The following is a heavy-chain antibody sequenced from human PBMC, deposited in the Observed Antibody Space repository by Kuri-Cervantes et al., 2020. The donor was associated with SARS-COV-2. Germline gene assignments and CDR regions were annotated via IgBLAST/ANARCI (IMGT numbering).Heavy chain of an antibody. CDR2: MNPNSGNT. J-gene: IGHJ4*02. Sequence: ASVTVSCKASGYTFTSYDINWVRQATGQGLEWMGWMNPNSGNTGYAQKFQGRVTMTRNTSISTAYMELSSLRSEDTAVYYCARGWSSSSSYPNSGTTNYWGQGTLVTVSS. V-gene: IGHV1-8*01. D-gene: IGHD6-13*01. CDR1: GYTFTSYD. CDR3: ARGWSSSSSYPNSGTTNY.